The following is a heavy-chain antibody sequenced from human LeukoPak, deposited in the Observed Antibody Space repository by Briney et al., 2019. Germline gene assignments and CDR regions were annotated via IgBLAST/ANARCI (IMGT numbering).Heavy chain of an antibody. D-gene: IGHD3-10*01. V-gene: IGHV4-4*07. CDR3: ARGIISFFY. CDR1: GGFISSYF. J-gene: IGHJ4*02. CDR2: IYSSGSP. Sequence: PSETLSLTCTVSGGFISSYFWIWIRQPAGKGLEWIGRIYSSGSPNYNSSLKSRVTMSVDTSKNQFSLKLSSVTAADTAVYYCARGIISFFYWGQGTLVTVSS.